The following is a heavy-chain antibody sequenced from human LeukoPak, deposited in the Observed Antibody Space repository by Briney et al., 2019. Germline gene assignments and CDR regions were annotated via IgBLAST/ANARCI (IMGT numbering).Heavy chain of an antibody. CDR2: ISSNNNYI. V-gene: IGHV3-21*04. CDR3: ANIPDYGDYYY. D-gene: IGHD4-17*01. CDR1: GFTFRSYS. Sequence: PGGSLRLSCAASGFTFRSYSMNWVRQAPGKGLEWVSYISSNNNYIYYADSVKGRFTISRDNSKNTLYLQMNSLRAEDTAVYYCANIPDYGDYYYWGQGTLVTVSS. J-gene: IGHJ4*02.